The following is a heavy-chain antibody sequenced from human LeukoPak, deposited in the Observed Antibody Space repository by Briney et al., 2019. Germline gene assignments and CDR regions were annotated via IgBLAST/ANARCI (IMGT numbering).Heavy chain of an antibody. Sequence: KSSETLSLTCAVYGGSFSGYYWSWIRQPPGKGLEWIGEINHSGSTNYNPSLKSRVTISVDTSKNQFSLKLSSVTAADTAVYYCASLESYYFDYWGQGTLVTVSS. D-gene: IGHD1-26*01. CDR3: ASLESYYFDY. CDR2: INHSGST. J-gene: IGHJ4*02. CDR1: GGSFSGYY. V-gene: IGHV4-34*01.